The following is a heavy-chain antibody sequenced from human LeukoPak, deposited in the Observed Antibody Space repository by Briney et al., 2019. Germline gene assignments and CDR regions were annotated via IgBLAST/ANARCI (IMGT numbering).Heavy chain of an antibody. D-gene: IGHD6-13*01. Sequence: GGSLRLSCAAAGFTFSSVYMSWVRQTPGKGLEWVSVIYTGGSTFYADSVKGRFTISRDNSKNTVYLQMNNLRAEDTAVYYCGGRIAPPAVWGLGTLVTVSS. J-gene: IGHJ4*02. CDR3: GGRIAPPAV. V-gene: IGHV3-53*01. CDR1: GFTFSSVY. CDR2: IYTGGST.